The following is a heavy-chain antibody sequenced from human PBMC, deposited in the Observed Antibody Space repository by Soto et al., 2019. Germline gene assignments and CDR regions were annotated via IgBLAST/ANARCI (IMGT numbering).Heavy chain of an antibody. D-gene: IGHD3-22*01. Sequence: GGSLRLSCAASGFTFSSYAMSWVRQAPGKGLEWVSAISGSGGSTYYADSVKGRLTISRDNSKNTLYLQMNSLRAEDTAVYYCAKDNYDSSGYYYVPYFDYWGQGTLVTVSS. J-gene: IGHJ4*02. CDR3: AKDNYDSSGYYYVPYFDY. V-gene: IGHV3-23*01. CDR2: ISGSGGST. CDR1: GFTFSSYA.